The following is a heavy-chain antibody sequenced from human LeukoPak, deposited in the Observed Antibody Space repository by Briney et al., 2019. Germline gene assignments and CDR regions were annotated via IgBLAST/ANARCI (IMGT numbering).Heavy chain of an antibody. Sequence: PSETLSLTCTVSGVSISSYYWSWVRQAPGKGLEWIGYIYYSGSTNYNPSLKSRVTISVDTSKNQFSLKLSSVTAADTAVYYCARDDGGSWQTFDYWGQGTLVTVSS. CDR3: ARDDGGSWQTFDY. CDR1: GVSISSYY. J-gene: IGHJ4*02. D-gene: IGHD6-13*01. CDR2: IYYSGST. V-gene: IGHV4-59*01.